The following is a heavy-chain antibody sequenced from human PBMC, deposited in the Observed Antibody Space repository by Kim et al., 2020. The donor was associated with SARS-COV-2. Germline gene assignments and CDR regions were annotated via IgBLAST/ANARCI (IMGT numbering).Heavy chain of an antibody. CDR3: RIAAAGFDY. J-gene: IGHJ4*02. D-gene: IGHD6-13*01. Sequence: GSLRLSCAASGFTFSGSAMHWVRQASGKGLEWVGRIRSKANSYATAYAASVKGRFTISRDDSKNTAYLQMNSLKTEDTAVYYCRIAAAGFDYWGQGTLVTVSS. V-gene: IGHV3-73*01. CDR1: GFTFSGSA. CDR2: IRSKANSYAT.